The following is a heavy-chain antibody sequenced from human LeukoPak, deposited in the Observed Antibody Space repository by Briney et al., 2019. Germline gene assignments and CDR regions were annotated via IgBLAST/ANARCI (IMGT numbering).Heavy chain of an antibody. V-gene: IGHV1-69*13. D-gene: IGHD2-2*02. CDR2: IIPIFGTA. CDR3: ARDLVVPAAIRGRYYYYYMDV. Sequence: SVKVSCKASGGTFSSYAISWVRQAPGQGLEWMGGIIPIFGTANYAQKFQGRVTITADESTSTAYMEQSSLRSEDTAVYYCARDLVVPAAIRGRYYYYYMDVWGKGTTVTVSS. CDR1: GGTFSSYA. J-gene: IGHJ6*03.